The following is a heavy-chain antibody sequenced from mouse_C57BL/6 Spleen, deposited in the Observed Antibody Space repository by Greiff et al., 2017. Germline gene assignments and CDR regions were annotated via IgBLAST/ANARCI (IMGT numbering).Heavy chain of an antibody. CDR1: GFSLPSYG. J-gene: IGHJ2*01. CDR2: IWSGGST. Sequence: VQRVESGPGLVQPSQCLPITCTASGFSLPSYGVHWVRHSPGKGLEWLGVIWSGGSTDYNAAFISKLSISKDNSKGQVFFKMHSLQANDTAIDYCARNGIVTTYFDYWGQGTTLTVSS. V-gene: IGHV2-2*02. D-gene: IGHD2-5*01. CDR3: ARNGIVTTYFDY.